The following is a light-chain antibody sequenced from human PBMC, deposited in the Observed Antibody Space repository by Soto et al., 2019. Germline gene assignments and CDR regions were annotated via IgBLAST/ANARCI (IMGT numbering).Light chain of an antibody. J-gene: IGKJ2*01. Sequence: DIQMTQSPSTLSASVGDRVTITCRASQSISNWLAWYQQKPGKAPKLLIYKASTLQSGVPSIFSGSGSGADFTLTISSLQPDDFGTYYCQQYTSYYTFGQGTKLEIK. V-gene: IGKV1-5*03. CDR2: KAS. CDR3: QQYTSYYT. CDR1: QSISNW.